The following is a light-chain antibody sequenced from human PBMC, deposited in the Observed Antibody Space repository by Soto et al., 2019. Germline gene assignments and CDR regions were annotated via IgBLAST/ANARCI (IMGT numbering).Light chain of an antibody. J-gene: IGKJ5*01. CDR1: QSVSSSY. Sequence: EIVLTQSPGTLSLSPGERATLSCRASQSVSSSYLAWYQQKPGQAPRLLIYGASSRATGIPDRFSGSGSGTDFTLTISRLEPADFAVYYCQRYGSSRPWTFGQGTRLEIK. V-gene: IGKV3-20*01. CDR2: GAS. CDR3: QRYGSSRPWT.